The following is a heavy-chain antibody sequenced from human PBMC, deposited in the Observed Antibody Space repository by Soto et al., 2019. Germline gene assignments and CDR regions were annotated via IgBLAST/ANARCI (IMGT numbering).Heavy chain of an antibody. J-gene: IGHJ3*02. CDR1: GFTFDDYA. CDR2: ISWNSGSI. Sequence: GGSLRLSCAASGFTFDDYAMHWVRQAPGKGLEWVSGISWNSGSIGYADSVKGRFTISRDNSKSTLYLQMDSLKAKDTAVYYCARVPVRGVDFDIWGQGTMVTVSS. CDR3: ARVPVRGVDFDI. V-gene: IGHV3-9*01. D-gene: IGHD3-10*01.